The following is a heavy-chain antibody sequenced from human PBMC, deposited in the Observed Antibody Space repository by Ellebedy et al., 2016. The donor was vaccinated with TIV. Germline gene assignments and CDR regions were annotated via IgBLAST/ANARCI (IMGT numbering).Heavy chain of an antibody. D-gene: IGHD1-20*01. CDR3: ARVSAITGNAFDI. J-gene: IGHJ3*02. V-gene: IGHV4-30-4*08. Sequence: SETLSLXXTVSGGSITDYYWSWIRQPPGKGLEWIGYIFYTGITYYNPSLESRIAVAVDTSKSQFSLKLTSVTAADTAVYFCARVSAITGNAFDIWGQGTLVTVSS. CDR2: IFYTGIT. CDR1: GGSITDYY.